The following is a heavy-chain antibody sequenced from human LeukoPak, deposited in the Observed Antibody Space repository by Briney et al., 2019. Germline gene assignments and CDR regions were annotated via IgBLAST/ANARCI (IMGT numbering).Heavy chain of an antibody. D-gene: IGHD3-9*01. CDR3: ARDLRDYDILTGYYSAFDI. Sequence: SETLSLTCTVSGGSISSYYWSWIRQPPGKGLEWIGYIYYSGSSNYNPSLKSRVTISVDTSKNQFSLKLSSVTAADTAVYYCARDLRDYDILTGYYSAFDIWGQGTMVTVSS. CDR1: GGSISSYY. CDR2: IYYSGSS. J-gene: IGHJ3*02. V-gene: IGHV4-59*01.